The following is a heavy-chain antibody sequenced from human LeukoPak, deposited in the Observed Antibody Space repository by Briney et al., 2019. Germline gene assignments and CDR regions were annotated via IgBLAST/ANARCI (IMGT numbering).Heavy chain of an antibody. CDR1: GYTFTGYY. V-gene: IGHV1-2*02. CDR3: ARHVGYSNWFDP. J-gene: IGHJ5*02. CDR2: INPTSGGT. Sequence: ASVKVSCKASGYTFTGYYIHWVRQAPGQGPEWMGWINPTSGGTNYAQKFQGRVTMTRDTSISTAYMELSRLRSDDTAVYYCARHVGYSNWFDPWGQGTLVTVSS. D-gene: IGHD2-15*01.